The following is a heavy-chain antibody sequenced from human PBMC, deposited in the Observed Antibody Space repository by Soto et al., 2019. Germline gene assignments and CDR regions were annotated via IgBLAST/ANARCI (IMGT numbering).Heavy chain of an antibody. D-gene: IGHD5-12*01. J-gene: IGHJ4*02. CDR3: AHGDGGYEIIYFDF. V-gene: IGHV2-5*01. CDR2: IYYNDDR. CDR1: GFSFTTSGVA. Sequence: QITLQASGPTLVKPTQPLTLTCTFSGFSFTTSGVAVGWFRQTPGGALEWLPLIYYNDDRRFSPSLKTRLTITGDTSKNQLVLSLTNVDPGDTATYFCAHGDGGYEIIYFDFWGQGSPVTVS.